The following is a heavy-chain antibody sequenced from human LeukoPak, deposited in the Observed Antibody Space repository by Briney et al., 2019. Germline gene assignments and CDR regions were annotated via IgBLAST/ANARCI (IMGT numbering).Heavy chain of an antibody. V-gene: IGHV3-21*01. CDR2: ISSSGSFT. CDR3: TRVFPGASGLEPLAQYGLDV. D-gene: IGHD1-1*01. J-gene: IGHJ6*02. CDR1: GFTLSSYT. Sequence: PGGSLRLSCAASGFTLSSYTMSWVRQAPGKRLEWVASISSSGSFTYYADSLKGRFTISRDNDKKSLYLQMSSLRAEDTAVYFCTRVFPGASGLEPLAQYGLDVWGQGTAVTVSS.